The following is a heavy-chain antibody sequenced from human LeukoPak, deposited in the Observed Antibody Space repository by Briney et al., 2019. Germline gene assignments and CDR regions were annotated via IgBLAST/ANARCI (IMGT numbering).Heavy chain of an antibody. V-gene: IGHV3-49*04. Sequence: PGGSLRLSCTASGFTFGDYVMSWVRQAPGKGLEWVGFIRSKAYGGTTEYAASVKGRFTISRDDSKSIAYLQMNSLKTEDTAVYYCTGGWLQFTFDYWGQGTLVTVSS. CDR3: TGGWLQFTFDY. D-gene: IGHD5-24*01. CDR2: IRSKAYGGTT. J-gene: IGHJ4*02. CDR1: GFTFGDYV.